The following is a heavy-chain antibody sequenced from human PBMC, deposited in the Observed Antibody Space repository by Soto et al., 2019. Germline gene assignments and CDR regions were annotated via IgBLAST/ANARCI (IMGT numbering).Heavy chain of an antibody. D-gene: IGHD2-15*01. CDR3: ARSGPLFYFDY. J-gene: IGHJ4*02. CDR1: GFTFSNYS. V-gene: IGHV3-21*01. Sequence: GGSLRLSCAASGFTFSNYSMNWVRQAPGKGLEWVSSISSSSTYMYYADSVKGRFTISRDNAKNSLYLQMNSLRAEDTAVYYCARSGPLFYFDYWGQGTLVTVSS. CDR2: ISSSSTYM.